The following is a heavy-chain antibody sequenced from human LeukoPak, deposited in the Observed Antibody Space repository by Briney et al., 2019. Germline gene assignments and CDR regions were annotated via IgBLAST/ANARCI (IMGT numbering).Heavy chain of an antibody. CDR3: VRIRYDSSGRYFDN. CDR2: INGDGGST. J-gene: IGHJ4*02. V-gene: IGHV3-74*01. D-gene: IGHD3-22*01. CDR1: GFTFSSNW. Sequence: GGSLRLSCAASGFTFSSNWMHWVRQPPGKGLVWVSQINGDGGSTSYADSLKARFPISRDNDKNTLYLQMNSLSAEDTAVYYCVRIRYDSSGRYFDNWGQGTLVTVSS.